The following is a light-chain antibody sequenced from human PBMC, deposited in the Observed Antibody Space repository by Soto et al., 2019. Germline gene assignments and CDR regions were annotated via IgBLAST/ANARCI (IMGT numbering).Light chain of an antibody. Sequence: IQLTQSPSSLSASVGDRVTITCRASPGISSYLAWYQQKPGKAAKLLIYAASTLQSGVPSKFSGSGSGTDFXLTISSVQPEDFATYCCQQFNSYPLTFGGGT. J-gene: IGKJ4*01. CDR3: QQFNSYPLT. V-gene: IGKV1-9*01. CDR2: AAS. CDR1: PGISSY.